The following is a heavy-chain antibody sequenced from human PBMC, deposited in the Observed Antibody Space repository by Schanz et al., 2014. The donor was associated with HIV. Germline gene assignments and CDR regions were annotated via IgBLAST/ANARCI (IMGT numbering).Heavy chain of an antibody. Sequence: QVQLVESGGGVVQPGRSLRLSCAASGFTFSTYGMHWVRQAPGKGLEWVAILWFDGSIDYYVDSGKGRFTVIRDNSKNTLYLQMNSLSTEDTAVYYCARDNRGDYYLDSWGQGTLVTVSS. CDR3: ARDNRGDYYLDS. CDR1: GFTFSTYG. J-gene: IGHJ1*01. D-gene: IGHD4-17*01. CDR2: LWFDGSID. V-gene: IGHV3-33*01.